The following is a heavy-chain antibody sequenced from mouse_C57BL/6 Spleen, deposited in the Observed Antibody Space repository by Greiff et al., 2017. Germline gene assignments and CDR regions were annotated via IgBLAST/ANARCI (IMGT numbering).Heavy chain of an antibody. J-gene: IGHJ4*01. CDR3: ARPAYGNPYYYAMDY. V-gene: IGHV5-17*01. CDR1: GFTFSDYG. D-gene: IGHD2-1*01. Sequence: EVKLMESGGGLVKPGGSLKLSCAASGFTFSDYGMHWVRQAPEKGLEWVAYISSGSSTIYYADTVKGRFTISRDNAKNTLFLQMTSLRSEDTAMYYWARPAYGNPYYYAMDYWGQGTSVTVSS. CDR2: ISSGSSTI.